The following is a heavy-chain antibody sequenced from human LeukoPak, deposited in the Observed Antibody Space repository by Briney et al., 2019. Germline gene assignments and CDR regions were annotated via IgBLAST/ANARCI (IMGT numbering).Heavy chain of an antibody. Sequence: PGGSLRLSCAASGFTFSSYTINWVRRAPGRGLEWVSSIISRGTNIYYADSVKGRFTVSRDNAKNSLYLQVNSLRADDTAVYYCAGVKWGASEYNFYYYYMDVWGKGTTVTVSS. CDR3: AGVKWGASEYNFYYYYMDV. CDR1: GFTFSSYT. V-gene: IGHV3-21*06. CDR2: IISRGTNI. D-gene: IGHD1-26*01. J-gene: IGHJ6*03.